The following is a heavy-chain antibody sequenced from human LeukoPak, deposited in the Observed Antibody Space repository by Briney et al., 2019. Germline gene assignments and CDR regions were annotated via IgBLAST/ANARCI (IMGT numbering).Heavy chain of an antibody. CDR1: GFTFSSYE. J-gene: IGHJ4*02. CDR3: ADRHRQLLSSG. V-gene: IGHV3-48*03. Sequence: GGSLRLSCAASGFTFSSYEMNWVRQAPGKGVEWVSYISSSGSTIYYADSVKGGFTISRDNDKNSVYVQMKSLRAEDTAVYYCADRHRQLLSSGWGQGTLVTVSS. CDR2: ISSSGSTI. D-gene: IGHD1-14*01.